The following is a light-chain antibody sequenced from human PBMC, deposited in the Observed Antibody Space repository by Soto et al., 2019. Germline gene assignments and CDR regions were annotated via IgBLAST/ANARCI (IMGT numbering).Light chain of an antibody. J-gene: IGKJ3*01. V-gene: IGKV1-33*01. Sequence: DIQMTQSPSSLSASVGARVSITCQASEDIRTSLSWFQHKPGRAPKLLIYGASYLETGVPSRFSGSGSGTDFSLTISSLQPEDIATYYCQHYNNLPPFTFGPGTIVDIK. CDR3: QHYNNLPPFT. CDR2: GAS. CDR1: EDIRTS.